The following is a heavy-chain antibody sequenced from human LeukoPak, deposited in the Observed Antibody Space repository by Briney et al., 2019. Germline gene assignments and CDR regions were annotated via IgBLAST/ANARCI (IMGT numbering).Heavy chain of an antibody. J-gene: IGHJ4*02. CDR3: AREYSSGWYANY. V-gene: IGHV3-73*01. D-gene: IGHD6-19*01. CDR2: IRSKANSYAT. CDR1: GFTFSDSG. Sequence: GGSLRLSCAASGFTFSDSGMHWVRQASGKGLEWVGRIRSKANSYATAYAASVKGRFTISRDDSKNTAYLQMNSLKTEDTAVYYCAREYSSGWYANYWGQGTLVTVSS.